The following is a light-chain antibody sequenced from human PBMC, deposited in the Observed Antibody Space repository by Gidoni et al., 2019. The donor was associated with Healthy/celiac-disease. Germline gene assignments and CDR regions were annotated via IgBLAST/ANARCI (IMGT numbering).Light chain of an antibody. CDR3: AAWDDSLNGPDVV. CDR2: SNN. J-gene: IGLJ2*01. Sequence: QSVLTQPPSASGTPGQRVTISCSGSSSNIGSNTVNWYQQLPGTAPTLLIYSNNQRPSGVPDRFSGSKSGTSASLAISGLQSEDEADYYSAAWDDSLNGPDVVFGGGTKLTVL. CDR1: SSNIGSNT. V-gene: IGLV1-44*01.